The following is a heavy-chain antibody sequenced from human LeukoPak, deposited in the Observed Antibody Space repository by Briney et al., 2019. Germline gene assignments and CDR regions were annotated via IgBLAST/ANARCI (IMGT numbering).Heavy chain of an antibody. J-gene: IGHJ4*02. D-gene: IGHD3-9*01. CDR1: GYTFTGYY. V-gene: IGHV1-2*02. CDR3: ARDLADYDTFTGYQKYLNFDY. CDR2: INPNRGGT. Sequence: ASVKVSCKASGYTFTGYYMHWVRQAPGQGLEWMGWINPNRGGTNYAQKFQGRVTMTRDTSISTAYMELSSLRSDDTAVYSCARDLADYDTFTGYQKYLNFDYWGQGTLVTVSS.